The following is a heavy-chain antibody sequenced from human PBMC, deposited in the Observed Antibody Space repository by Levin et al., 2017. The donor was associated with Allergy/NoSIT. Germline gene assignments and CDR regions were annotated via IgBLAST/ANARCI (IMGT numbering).Heavy chain of an antibody. CDR3: ARRFYGSGRRFDY. Sequence: GSLRLSCTVSGGSISSSSYYWGWIRQPPGKGLEWIGSIYYSGSTYYNPSLKSRVTISVDTSKNQFSLKLSSVTAADTAVYYCARRFYGSGRRFDYWGQGTLVTVSS. J-gene: IGHJ4*02. CDR1: GGSISSSSYY. CDR2: IYYSGST. D-gene: IGHD3-10*01. V-gene: IGHV4-39*01.